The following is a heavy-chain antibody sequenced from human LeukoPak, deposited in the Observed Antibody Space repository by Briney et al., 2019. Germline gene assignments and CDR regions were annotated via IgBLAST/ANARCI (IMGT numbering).Heavy chain of an antibody. CDR1: GFTFSSYG. J-gene: IGHJ6*02. V-gene: IGHV3-33*01. D-gene: IGHD2-15*01. CDR3: ARDQGDIVVAGYYGMDV. CDR2: IWYDGSNK. Sequence: GGSLRLSCAASGFTFSSYGMHWVRQAPGKGLERVAVIWYDGSNKYYADSVKGRFTISRDNSKNTLYLQMNSLRAEDTAVYYCARDQGDIVVAGYYGMDVWGQGTTVTVSS.